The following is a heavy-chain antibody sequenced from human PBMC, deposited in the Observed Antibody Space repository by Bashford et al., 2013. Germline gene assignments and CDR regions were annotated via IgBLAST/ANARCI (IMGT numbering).Heavy chain of an antibody. J-gene: IGHJ3*02. CDR3: AIVHDYDPDYAFDI. D-gene: IGHD4-17*01. CDR2: IWYDGSNK. Sequence: GGSLRLSCAASGFTFSSYGMHWVRQAPGKGLEWVAVIWYDGSNKYYADSVKGRFTISRDNSKNTLYLQMNSLRAEDTAVYYCAIVHDYDPDYAFDIWGQGTMVTVSS. CDR1: GFTFSSYG. V-gene: IGHV3-33*01.